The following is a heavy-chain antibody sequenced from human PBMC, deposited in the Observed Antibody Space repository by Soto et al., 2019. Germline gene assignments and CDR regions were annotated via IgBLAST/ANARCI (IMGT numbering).Heavy chain of an antibody. J-gene: IGHJ4*02. CDR2: ISYDGSNK. CDR3: AKDLGGIAVAGTDY. CDR1: GFTFSSYG. D-gene: IGHD6-19*01. V-gene: IGHV3-30*18. Sequence: ESGGGVVQPGRSLRLSCAASGFTFSSYGMHWVRQAPGKGLEWVAVISYDGSNKYYADSVKGRFTISRDNSKNTLYLQMNSLRAEDTAVYYCAKDLGGIAVAGTDYWGQGTLVTVSS.